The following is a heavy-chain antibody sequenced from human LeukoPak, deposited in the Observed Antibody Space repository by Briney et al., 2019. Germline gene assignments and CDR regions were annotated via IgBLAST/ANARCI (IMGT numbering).Heavy chain of an antibody. CDR2: INPSGGST. Sequence: ASVKVSCKASGYTFTSYYMHWVRQAPGQGLEWMGIINPSGGSTSYAQKFQGRVTMTRDTSTSTVYMELSSLRSEDTAVYYCARDHSYSSSWYLRSLTESSHSHYFDYWGQGTLVTVSS. V-gene: IGHV1-46*01. J-gene: IGHJ4*02. CDR1: GYTFTSYY. D-gene: IGHD6-13*01. CDR3: ARDHSYSSSWYLRSLTESSHSHYFDY.